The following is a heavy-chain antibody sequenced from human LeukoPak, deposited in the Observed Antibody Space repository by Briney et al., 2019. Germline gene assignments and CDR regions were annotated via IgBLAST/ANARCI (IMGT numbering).Heavy chain of an antibody. CDR2: IIPIFGTA. D-gene: IGHD2-21*02. CDR3: ARARVVTQYFDY. J-gene: IGHJ4*02. Sequence: SVKVSCKASGGTFSSYAISWVRQAPGQGLEWMGGIIPIFGTANYAQKFQGRVTITADESTSTAYMELSSLRPEDTAVYYCARARVVTQYFDYWGQGTLVTVSS. CDR1: GGTFSSYA. V-gene: IGHV1-69*13.